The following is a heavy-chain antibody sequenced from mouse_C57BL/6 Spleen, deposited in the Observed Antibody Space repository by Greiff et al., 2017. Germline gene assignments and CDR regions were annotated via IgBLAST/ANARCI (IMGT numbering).Heavy chain of an antibody. V-gene: IGHV3-6*01. CDR3: AREHYGSHAMDY. Sequence: EVQVVESGPGLVKPSQSLSLTCSVTGYSITSGYYWNWIRQFPGNKLEWMGYISYDGSNNYNPSLKNRISITRDTSKNQFFLKLNSVTTEDTATYYCAREHYGSHAMDYWGQGTSVTVSS. D-gene: IGHD1-1*01. CDR2: ISYDGSN. CDR1: GYSITSGYY. J-gene: IGHJ4*01.